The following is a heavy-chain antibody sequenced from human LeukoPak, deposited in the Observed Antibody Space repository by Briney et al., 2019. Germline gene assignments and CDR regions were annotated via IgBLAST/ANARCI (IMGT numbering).Heavy chain of an antibody. CDR1: GFTFSSYA. CDR3: ARGTQQLGDY. Sequence: PGRSLRLSCAASGFTFSSYAMHWVRQAPGKGLEWVAVISYDGSNKYYADSVKGRFTISRDNSKNTLYLQMNSLRAEDTAVYYCARGTQQLGDYWGQGTLVTVSS. CDR2: ISYDGSNK. J-gene: IGHJ4*02. V-gene: IGHV3-30*04. D-gene: IGHD6-13*01.